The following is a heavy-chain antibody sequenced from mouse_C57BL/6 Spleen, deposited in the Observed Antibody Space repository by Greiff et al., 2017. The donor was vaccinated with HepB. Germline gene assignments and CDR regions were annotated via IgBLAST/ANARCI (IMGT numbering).Heavy chain of an antibody. V-gene: IGHV5-16*01. Sequence: EVQRVESEGGLVQPGSSMKLSCTASGFTFSDYYMAWVRQVPEKGLEWVAKINYDGSSTYYLDSLKSRFIISSDNAKNILYLQMSSLKSEDTATYYCARDNYYGSSLYFDVWGTGTTVTVSS. CDR2: INYDGSST. J-gene: IGHJ1*03. CDR1: GFTFSDYY. CDR3: ARDNYYGSSLYFDV. D-gene: IGHD1-1*01.